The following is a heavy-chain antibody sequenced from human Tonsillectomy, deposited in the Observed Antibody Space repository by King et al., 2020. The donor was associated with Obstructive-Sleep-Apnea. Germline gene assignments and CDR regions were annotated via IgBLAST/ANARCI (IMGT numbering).Heavy chain of an antibody. D-gene: IGHD2-2*01. V-gene: IGHV3-33*01. J-gene: IGHJ6*02. Sequence: VQLVESGGGVVQPGRSLRFSCAASGFAFSSYGMHWVRQAPGKGLEWVAAIWYDGSNAYYADSVKGRFNISRDNSKNTLYLQMNSLRAEDTAVYFCARGGYCRYTSCSHYDGMDVWGQGTTVTVSS. CDR3: ARGGYCRYTSCSHYDGMDV. CDR2: IWYDGSNA. CDR1: GFAFSSYG.